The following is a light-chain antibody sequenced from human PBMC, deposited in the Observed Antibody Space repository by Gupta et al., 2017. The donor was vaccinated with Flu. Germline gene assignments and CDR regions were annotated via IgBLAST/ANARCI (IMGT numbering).Light chain of an antibody. V-gene: IGLV3-21*02. CDR3: QLWEDSSDYPWV. CDR1: SIGTKS. CDR2: DDS. Sequence: SYVLTQPPSVSVAPGQTARITCGGNSIGTKSVHWYQQKPGQAPVLVVYDDSDRPSGTPERFSCSNSGNTATLTISGVEAGEEADYYYQLWEDSSDYPWVFGGGTKLTVL. J-gene: IGLJ2*01.